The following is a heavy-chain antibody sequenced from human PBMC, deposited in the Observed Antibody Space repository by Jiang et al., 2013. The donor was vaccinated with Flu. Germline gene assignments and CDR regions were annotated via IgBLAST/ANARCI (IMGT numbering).Heavy chain of an antibody. J-gene: IGHJ6*02. CDR2: LLYGST. Sequence: SSSSYYWGSDPPAPTEGAGVDWEYLLYGSTYYNPSLKSRVTISVDTSKNQFSLKLSSVTAADTAVYYCVCDTMGYYGMDVWGQGTTVTVSS. CDR3: VCDTMGYYGMDV. D-gene: IGHD3-3*01. V-gene: IGHV4-39*01. CDR1: SSSSYY.